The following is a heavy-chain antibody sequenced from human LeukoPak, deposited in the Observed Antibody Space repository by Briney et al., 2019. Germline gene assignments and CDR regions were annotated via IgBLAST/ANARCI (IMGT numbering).Heavy chain of an antibody. CDR3: AKDWGEPHCSGGSCYYFDY. V-gene: IGHV3-30*02. Sequence: GGSLRLSCAASGFTLSNYDMHWVRQAPGKGLEWVAFIRYDGSNKYYADSVKGRFTISRDNSKNTLYLQMNSLRAEDTAVYYCAKDWGEPHCSGGSCYYFDYWGQGTLVTVSS. D-gene: IGHD2-15*01. CDR2: IRYDGSNK. CDR1: GFTLSNYD. J-gene: IGHJ4*02.